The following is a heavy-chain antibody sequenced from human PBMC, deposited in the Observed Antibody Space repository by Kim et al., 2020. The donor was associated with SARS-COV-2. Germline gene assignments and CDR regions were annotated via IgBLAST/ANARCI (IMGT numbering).Heavy chain of an antibody. CDR2: IVVGSSNT. D-gene: IGHD6-19*01. J-gene: IGHJ4*02. Sequence: SVKVSCKASGFSFATSAVQWVRQTRGQRLEWIGWIVVGSSNTKYAQNFQERVTITRDMSTSTVYLELNGLSSEDTAVYYCAAKGGGWFNDLVYWGQGTLVTVSS. CDR1: GFSFATSA. V-gene: IGHV1-58*01. CDR3: AAKGGGWFNDLVY.